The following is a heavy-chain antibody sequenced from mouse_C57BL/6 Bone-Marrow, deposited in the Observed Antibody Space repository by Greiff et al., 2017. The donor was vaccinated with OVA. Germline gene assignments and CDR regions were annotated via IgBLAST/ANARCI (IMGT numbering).Heavy chain of an antibody. CDR2: IYPRSGNT. Sequence: QVQLQQSGAELARPGASVKLSCKASGYTFTSYGISWVKQRTGQGLEWIGEIYPRSGNTYYNEKFKGKATLTADKSSSTAYMELRSLTSEDSAVYFCAREHYYYGSSYHFAYWGQGTLVTVSA. CDR3: AREHYYYGSSYHFAY. D-gene: IGHD1-1*01. CDR1: GYTFTSYG. J-gene: IGHJ3*01. V-gene: IGHV1-81*01.